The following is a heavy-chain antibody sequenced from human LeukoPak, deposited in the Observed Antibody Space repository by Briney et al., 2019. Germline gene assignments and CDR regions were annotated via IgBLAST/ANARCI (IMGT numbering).Heavy chain of an antibody. J-gene: IGHJ4*02. D-gene: IGHD2-2*01. CDR2: IKQDGSEK. V-gene: IGHV3-7*05. CDR1: GFTFSSYW. Sequence: GGSLRLSCAASGFTFSSYWMSWVRQAPGKGLEWVANIKQDGSEKYYVDSVKGRFTISRDNAKNALYLQMNSLRAEDTAVYYCARDQRYCSSSSCPWEPFDYWGQGTLVTVSS. CDR3: ARDQRYCSSSSCPWEPFDY.